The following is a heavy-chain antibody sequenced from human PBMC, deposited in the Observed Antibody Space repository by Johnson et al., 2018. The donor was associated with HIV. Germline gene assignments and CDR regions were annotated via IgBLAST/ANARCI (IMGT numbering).Heavy chain of an antibody. D-gene: IGHD6-13*01. V-gene: IGHV3-11*01. Sequence: QELLVESGGDLVKPGGSLRLSCAASGFTFSDYCMSWIRQAPGKGLEWVSYISTSGDTTYYADSVKGRFTISRDNAKKSLYLQMNSLKTEDTAVYYCTTDPIAAAGPDAFDIWGQGTVVTVSS. CDR3: TTDPIAAAGPDAFDI. CDR1: GFTFSDYC. J-gene: IGHJ3*02. CDR2: ISTSGDTT.